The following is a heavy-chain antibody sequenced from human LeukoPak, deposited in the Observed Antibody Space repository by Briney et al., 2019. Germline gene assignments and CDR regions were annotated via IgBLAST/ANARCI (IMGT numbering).Heavy chain of an antibody. J-gene: IGHJ4*02. V-gene: IGHV3-9*01. CDR1: GFTLSRNY. Sequence: LRVSCAASGFTLSRNYISWVRQAPGKGLEWVSGISWNSGSIGYADSVKGRFTISRGNAKNSLYLQMNSLRAEDTALYYCAKDIANTAMVTLDYWGQGTLVTVSS. CDR3: AKDIANTAMVTLDY. CDR2: ISWNSGSI. D-gene: IGHD5-18*01.